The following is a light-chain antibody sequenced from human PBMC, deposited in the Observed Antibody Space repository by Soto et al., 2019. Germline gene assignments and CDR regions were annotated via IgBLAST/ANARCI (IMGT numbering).Light chain of an antibody. J-gene: IGKJ2*01. Sequence: DIQMTQSPSSLSASVGDRVTITCQASQDITNYLNWYQQKPGQAPKLLIYDASKFETGVPSRFSGSGSGTDFTFTISSLQSEDIATYYCQQYDNLMYTFGQGTKLEIK. CDR3: QQYDNLMYT. CDR1: QDITNY. CDR2: DAS. V-gene: IGKV1-33*01.